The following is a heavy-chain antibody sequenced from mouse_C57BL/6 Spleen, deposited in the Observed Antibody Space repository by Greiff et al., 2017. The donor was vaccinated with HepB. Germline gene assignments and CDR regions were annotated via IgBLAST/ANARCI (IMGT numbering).Heavy chain of an antibody. CDR2: ISSGGSYT. CDR3: ARHVTTYYFDY. Sequence: DVMLVESGGDLVKPGGSLKLSCAASGFTFSSYGMSWVRQTPDKRLEWVATISSGGSYTYYPDSVKGRFTISRDNAKNTLYPQMSSLKSEDTAMYYCARHVTTYYFDYWGQGTTLTVSS. CDR1: GFTFSSYG. J-gene: IGHJ2*01. V-gene: IGHV5-6*02. D-gene: IGHD2-3*01.